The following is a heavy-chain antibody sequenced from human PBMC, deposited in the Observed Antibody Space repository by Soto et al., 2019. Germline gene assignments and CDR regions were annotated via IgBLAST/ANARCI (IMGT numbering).Heavy chain of an antibody. Sequence: QVQLQESGPGLVKPSQTLSLTCTVSGGSISSGDYYWSWIRQPPGKGLEWIGYIYYSGTTYYNPAIWRRVTITVDTSEQRIDMKLSSVAAADSAVYYFAIYHSGSPFYYWGQGTLVTFSS. J-gene: IGHJ4*02. CDR3: AIYHSGSPFYY. CDR2: IYYSGTT. V-gene: IGHV4-30-4*01. D-gene: IGHD3-10*01. CDR1: GGSISSGDYY.